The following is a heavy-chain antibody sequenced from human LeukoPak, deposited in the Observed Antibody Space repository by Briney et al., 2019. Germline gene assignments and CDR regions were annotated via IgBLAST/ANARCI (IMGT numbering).Heavy chain of an antibody. CDR2: ISYDGSNK. CDR1: GFTFSSYG. V-gene: IGHV3-30*18. D-gene: IGHD2-2*02. Sequence: GGSLRLSCAASGFTFSSYGMHWVRQAPGKGLEWVAVISYDGSNKYYADSVKGRFTISRDNSKNTLYLQMNSLRAEDTAVYYCAKPPPNCSSTSCYTDYWGQGTLVTVSS. CDR3: AKPPPNCSSTSCYTDY. J-gene: IGHJ4*02.